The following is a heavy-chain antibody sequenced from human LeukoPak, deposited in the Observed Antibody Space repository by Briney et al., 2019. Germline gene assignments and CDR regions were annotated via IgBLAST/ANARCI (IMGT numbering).Heavy chain of an antibody. Sequence: GGALRLSCAAPGFTFIDYEMHWVRQSIGKGLGWVSAIGIRGDTHYSGSVKGRFTISRENAESSLYLQMNSLRAEDTAVYYCARGGIQVSGIDEFDYWGQGTLVTVSS. V-gene: IGHV3-13*01. CDR2: IGIRGDT. J-gene: IGHJ4*02. D-gene: IGHD6-19*01. CDR1: GFTFIDYE. CDR3: ARGGIQVSGIDEFDY.